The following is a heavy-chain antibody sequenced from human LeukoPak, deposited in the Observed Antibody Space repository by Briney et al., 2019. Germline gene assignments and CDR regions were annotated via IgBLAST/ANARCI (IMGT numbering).Heavy chain of an antibody. Sequence: SQTLSLTCTVSGGSISSGDYYWGWIRQPPGKGLEWIGNIYYSGSTYYNPSLKSRVTISVDTSKNQFSLKLSPVTAADTAVYYCARAWGITIFGVVIISGFDPWGQGTLVTVSS. CDR3: ARAWGITIFGVVIISGFDP. D-gene: IGHD3-3*01. V-gene: IGHV4-30-4*08. J-gene: IGHJ5*02. CDR1: GGSISSGDYY. CDR2: IYYSGST.